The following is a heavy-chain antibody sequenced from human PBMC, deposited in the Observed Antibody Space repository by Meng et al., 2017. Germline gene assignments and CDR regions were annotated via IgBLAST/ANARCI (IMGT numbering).Heavy chain of an antibody. V-gene: IGHV3-74*01. CDR1: GFTFSSYW. D-gene: IGHD1-26*01. Sequence: GESLKISCAASGFTFSSYWMHWVRQAPGKGLVWVSRINSDGSSTSYADSVKGRFTISRDNAKNTLYLQMNSLRAEDTAVYYCARDDGGLVGGTYIWGQGTMVTVSS. J-gene: IGHJ3*02. CDR2: INSDGSST. CDR3: ARDDGGLVGGTYI.